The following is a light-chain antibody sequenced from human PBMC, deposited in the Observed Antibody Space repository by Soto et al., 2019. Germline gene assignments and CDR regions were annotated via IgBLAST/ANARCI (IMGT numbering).Light chain of an antibody. Sequence: DIQMTQSPSSESASVGDRVTITCRASQGISNWLAWYQQKPGKAPKLLIYATSNLQSGVPSRFSGSGSGTDFTRTISSLQPEDFAAYYCQQSSSFPLTFGPGTKVDIK. J-gene: IGKJ3*01. CDR2: ATS. V-gene: IGKV1-12*01. CDR3: QQSSSFPLT. CDR1: QGISNW.